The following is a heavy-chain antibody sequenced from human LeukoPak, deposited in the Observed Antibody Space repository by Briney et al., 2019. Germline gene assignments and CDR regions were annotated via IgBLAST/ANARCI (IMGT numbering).Heavy chain of an antibody. D-gene: IGHD6-13*01. J-gene: IGHJ4*02. V-gene: IGHV1-18*01. CDR1: GYTFTSYG. Sequence: ASVKVSCRASGYTFTSYGISWVRQAPGQGFEWMGWISGYNGNTNYAQKLRGRVTMTTDTSKSTAYMELRSLRSEDTAVYYCAREGVAGTGLDFWGQGTLVTVSS. CDR2: ISGYNGNT. CDR3: AREGVAGTGLDF.